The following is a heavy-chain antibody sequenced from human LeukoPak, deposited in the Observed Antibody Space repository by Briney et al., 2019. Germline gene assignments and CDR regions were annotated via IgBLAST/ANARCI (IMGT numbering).Heavy chain of an antibody. V-gene: IGHV3-23*01. D-gene: IGHD5-24*01. CDR2: ISVSGDIT. J-gene: IGHJ3*02. Sequence: PGGSLRLSCAASGFTFSSSGMYWLRQVPGKGLEWVSIISVSGDITYYADSVKGRFTISRDNSKNTLYLEMNSLRAEDTAVYYCAAKVAAIWDGLHIWGQGTMVTVSS. CDR1: GFTFSSSG. CDR3: AAKVAAIWDGLHI.